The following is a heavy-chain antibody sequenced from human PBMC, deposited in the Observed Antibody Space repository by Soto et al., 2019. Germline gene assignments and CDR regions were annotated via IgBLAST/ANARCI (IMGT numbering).Heavy chain of an antibody. CDR1: GYPFTSYA. V-gene: IGHV1-3*01. CDR3: ARTGVSYRGPLDY. D-gene: IGHD1-26*01. Sequence: QVQLVQSGAEVKKPGASVKVSCKASGYPFTSYAMHWVRQAPGQRLEWMGWINAGNGNTNYSQKFQGRVTITRDTSESTAYMELSSLRAEDTAVYYCARTGVSYRGPLDYWGQGTLVTVSS. CDR2: INAGNGNT. J-gene: IGHJ4*02.